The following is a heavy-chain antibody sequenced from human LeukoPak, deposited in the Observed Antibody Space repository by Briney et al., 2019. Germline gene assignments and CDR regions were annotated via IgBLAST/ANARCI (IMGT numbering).Heavy chain of an antibody. J-gene: IGHJ4*02. CDR3: AREAFQFGQYYFDY. Sequence: PGGSLRLSCAASGFTFSSYSMNWVRQAPGKGLEWVSSISSSSSYIYYADSVKGRFTISRDNAKNSLYLQMTSLRAEDTALYYCAREAFQFGQYYFDYWGQGTPVTVSS. CDR2: ISSSSSYI. D-gene: IGHD3-10*01. CDR1: GFTFSSYS. V-gene: IGHV3-21*01.